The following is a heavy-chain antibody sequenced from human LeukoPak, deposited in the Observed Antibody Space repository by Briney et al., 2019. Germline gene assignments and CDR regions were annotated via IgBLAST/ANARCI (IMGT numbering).Heavy chain of an antibody. CDR2: ISSSSSYI. D-gene: IGHD6-13*01. V-gene: IGHV3-21*01. CDR3: AREYSSNWKPYDY. CDR1: GFTFSTYS. Sequence: GGSLRLSCAASGFTFSTYSMNWVRQAPGKGLEWVSSISSSSSYIYYADSVKGRFTISRDNAKHSLYLQMNSLRAEDTAAYYCAREYSSNWKPYDYWGQGTLVTVSS. J-gene: IGHJ4*02.